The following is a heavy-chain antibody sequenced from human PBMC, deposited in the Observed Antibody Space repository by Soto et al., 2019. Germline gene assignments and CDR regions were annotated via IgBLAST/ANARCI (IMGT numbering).Heavy chain of an antibody. CDR1: GGSISSYY. J-gene: IGHJ4*02. CDR2: IYYSGST. V-gene: IGHV4-59*08. D-gene: IGHD6-13*01. CDR3: ARSRGIAAAGTLAY. Sequence: LFLTCTVSGGSISSYYWSWIRQPPGKGLEWIGYIYYSGSTNYNPSLKSRVTISVDTSKNQFSLKLSSVTAADTAVYYCARSRGIAAAGTLAYWGQGTLVTVSS.